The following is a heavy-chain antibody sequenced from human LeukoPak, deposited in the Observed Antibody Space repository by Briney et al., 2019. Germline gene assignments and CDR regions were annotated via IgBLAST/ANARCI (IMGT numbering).Heavy chain of an antibody. CDR2: INPGDSET. J-gene: IGHJ3*01. D-gene: IGHD3-3*01. CDR3: ARHYYDFWSFYNDGFDV. V-gene: IGHV5-51*01. Sequence: GESLNISCKASGYSFISYYIAWVRHMPGKGLEWMGIINPGDSETRYSPSFQGQVTISIDKSITTAYLQWSSLKASDTAIYYCARHYYDFWSFYNDGFDVWGQGTMVTVSS. CDR1: GYSFISYY.